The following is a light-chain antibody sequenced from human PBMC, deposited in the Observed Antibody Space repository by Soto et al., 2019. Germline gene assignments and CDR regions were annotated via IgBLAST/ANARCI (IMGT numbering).Light chain of an antibody. Sequence: QSALTQPASVSGSPGQSITISCTGTSSDAGNYNFVSWYQQHPGKAPKVIIYEDSTRPSGVSNRISGSKSSNTASLTISGLQAEDEADYYCCSYAGSSTSWVFGGGTKVTVL. CDR3: CSYAGSSTSWV. V-gene: IGLV2-23*01. J-gene: IGLJ3*02. CDR1: SSDAGNYNF. CDR2: EDS.